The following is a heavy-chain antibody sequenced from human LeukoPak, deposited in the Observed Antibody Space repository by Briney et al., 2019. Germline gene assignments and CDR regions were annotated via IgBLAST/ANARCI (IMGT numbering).Heavy chain of an antibody. CDR1: GGTFSSYA. Sequence: SVNVSCKASGGTFSSYAISWVRQAPGQGLEWMGGIIPIFGTANYAQKFQGRVTITADESTSTAYMELSSLRSEDTAVYYCALPSTVVTWGLGQYDYWGQGTLVTVSS. J-gene: IGHJ4*02. V-gene: IGHV1-69*13. CDR2: IIPIFGTA. D-gene: IGHD4-23*01. CDR3: ALPSTVVTWGLGQYDY.